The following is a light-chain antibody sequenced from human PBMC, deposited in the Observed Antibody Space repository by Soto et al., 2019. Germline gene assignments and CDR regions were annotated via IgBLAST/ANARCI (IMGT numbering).Light chain of an antibody. V-gene: IGKV3-15*01. Sequence: EIVMTQSPPTLSVSPGGRATLSCRASQSVSSNLAWYQQKPGQAPRLVIYGASTRATGIPARFSGSGSGTEFTLTISSLQSEDFAVYYCQQYNNWPPLTFGGGTKVEIK. J-gene: IGKJ4*01. CDR1: QSVSSN. CDR3: QQYNNWPPLT. CDR2: GAS.